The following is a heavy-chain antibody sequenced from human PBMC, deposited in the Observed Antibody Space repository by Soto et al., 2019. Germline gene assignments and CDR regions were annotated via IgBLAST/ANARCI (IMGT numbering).Heavy chain of an antibody. D-gene: IGHD3-3*01. CDR3: ARGYDFWSGAWGFIDY. CDR2: IWYDGSNK. V-gene: IGHV3-33*01. CDR1: GFTFSSYG. J-gene: IGHJ4*02. Sequence: ESVGGVVQPGRSLRLSCAASGFTFSSYGMHWVRQAPGKGLEWVAVIWYDGSNKYYADSVKGRFTISRDNSKNTLYLQMNSLRAEDTAVYYCARGYDFWSGAWGFIDYWGQGTLVTVSS.